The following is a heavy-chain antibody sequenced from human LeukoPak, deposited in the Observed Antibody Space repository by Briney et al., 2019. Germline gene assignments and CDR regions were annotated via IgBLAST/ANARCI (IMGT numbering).Heavy chain of an antibody. CDR3: ARDLGTGGYGSGTYYFDY. D-gene: IGHD3-10*01. V-gene: IGHV3-21*01. Sequence: PGGSLRLSCAASGFTFSSYSMNWVRQAPGKGLEWVSSISSSSSYIYYADSVKGRFTISRDNAKNSLYLQMNSLRAEDTAVYYCARDLGTGGYGSGTYYFDYWGQGTLVTVSS. J-gene: IGHJ4*02. CDR1: GFTFSSYS. CDR2: ISSSSSYI.